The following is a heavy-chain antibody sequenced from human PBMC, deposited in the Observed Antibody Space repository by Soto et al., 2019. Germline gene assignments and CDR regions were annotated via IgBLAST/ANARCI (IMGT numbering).Heavy chain of an antibody. CDR3: ARGGAVTGRCEY. D-gene: IGHD4-4*01. CDR2: IKEDGSEK. V-gene: IGHV3-7*01. CDR1: GFTFSGYW. Sequence: EVQLVESGGDLVQPGGSLRLSCAASGFTFSGYWMSWVRQAPGKGLEWVASIKEDGSEKYYVDSVKGRFTISRDNAKNSLYLQMNSLRVEDTAVYYCARGGAVTGRCEYWGQGTLVTVSS. J-gene: IGHJ4*02.